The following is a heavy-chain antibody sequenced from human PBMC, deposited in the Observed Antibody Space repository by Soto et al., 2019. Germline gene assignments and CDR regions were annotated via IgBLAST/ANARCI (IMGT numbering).Heavy chain of an antibody. CDR1: GGSISSGNYY. D-gene: IGHD3-3*01. V-gene: IGHV4-30-4*01. Sequence: QVQLQESGPGLVKPSQTLSLTGTVSGGSISSGNYYWSWIRQPPGKGLEWIGYIYYSGSTYYTPSLKSRVNISVDTSKNQFSLKLSSVTAAETAVYYCARGLTYDLGRGYPSYFDYWGQGTLVTVSS. CDR2: IYYSGST. CDR3: ARGLTYDLGRGYPSYFDY. J-gene: IGHJ4*02.